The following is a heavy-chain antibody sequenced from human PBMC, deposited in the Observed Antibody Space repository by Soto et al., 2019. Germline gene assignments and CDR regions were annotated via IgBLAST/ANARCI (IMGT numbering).Heavy chain of an antibody. CDR2: VKSKIDGGTI. CDR3: TTVRMATTESPFDY. V-gene: IGHV3-15*01. Sequence: EVQLVESGGGLVKPGGSLRVSCAGSGFTFTTAWMKWFRQAPGKGLEWVGRVKSKIDGGTIDFATTVQGRITISRDDSKNMLYLQMNSLKTEDTAVYYCTTVRMATTESPFDYWGQGTLVTVSS. CDR1: GFTFTTAW. J-gene: IGHJ4*02. D-gene: IGHD5-12*01.